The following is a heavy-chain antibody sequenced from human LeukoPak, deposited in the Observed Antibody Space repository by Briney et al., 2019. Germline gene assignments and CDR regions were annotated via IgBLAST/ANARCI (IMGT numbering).Heavy chain of an antibody. CDR1: GCSISSGSFY. J-gene: IGHJ4*02. Sequence: PSETLSLTCTVSGCSISSGSFYWGWIRQPPGKGLEWIGSIYYSGSTYYNPSLESRVAISVDPSKKQLSLRLSSANAADTAVYYCARLRNTALIKDWTSFHFDSWGQGNLVTVS. D-gene: IGHD5-18*01. V-gene: IGHV4-39*01. CDR3: ARLRNTALIKDWTSFHFDS. CDR2: IYYSGST.